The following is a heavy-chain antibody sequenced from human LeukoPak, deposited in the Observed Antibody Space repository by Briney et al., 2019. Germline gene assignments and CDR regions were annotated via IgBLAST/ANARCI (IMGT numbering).Heavy chain of an antibody. V-gene: IGHV3-48*03. Sequence: GGSLRLSCAASGFTFSSYEMNWVRQAPGKGLKWVSYISSSGSTIYYAASVKGRFTTSRDNAKNSLYLQMNSLRAEDTAVYYCARSGSSGWYFDYWGQGTLVTVSS. CDR3: ARSGSSGWYFDY. CDR2: ISSSGSTI. CDR1: GFTFSSYE. J-gene: IGHJ4*02. D-gene: IGHD6-19*01.